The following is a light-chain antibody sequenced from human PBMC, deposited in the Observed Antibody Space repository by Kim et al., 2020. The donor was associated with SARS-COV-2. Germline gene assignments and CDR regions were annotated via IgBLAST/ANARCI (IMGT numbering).Light chain of an antibody. J-gene: IGLJ1*01. Sequence: QSVLTQPPSTSETPGQRVTISCSGSTSNIGSHTVNWYQQLPGAAPKLLIYTNDQRPSGVPDRFSGSKSGTSVSLAINGLQSEDEADYYCAAWDDTLNSYVFGTGTKVTVL. CDR2: TND. CDR3: AAWDDTLNSYV. CDR1: TSNIGSHT. V-gene: IGLV1-44*01.